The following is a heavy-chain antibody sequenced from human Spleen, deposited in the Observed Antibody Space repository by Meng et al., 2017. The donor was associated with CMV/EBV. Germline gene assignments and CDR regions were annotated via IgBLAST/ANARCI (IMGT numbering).Heavy chain of an antibody. J-gene: IGHJ4*02. CDR3: VYGGYYFDY. Sequence: GESLKISCAPSGFIFSSYAMHWVRQAPGKGLEWVANIKQDGSEKYYVDSVKGRFTISRDNAKNSLYLQMNSLRAEDTAVYYCVYGGYYFDYWGQGTLVTVSS. CDR2: IKQDGSEK. CDR1: GFIFSSYA. V-gene: IGHV3-7*01. D-gene: IGHD4-17*01.